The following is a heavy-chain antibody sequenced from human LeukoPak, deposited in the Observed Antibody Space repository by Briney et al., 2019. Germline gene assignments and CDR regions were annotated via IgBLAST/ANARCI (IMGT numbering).Heavy chain of an antibody. D-gene: IGHD5-12*01. J-gene: IGHJ4*02. V-gene: IGHV3-23*01. CDR1: GFTFSSSA. CDR3: ARVEASGYDYGAFDY. Sequence: GGSLRLSCAASGFTFSSSAMSWVRQAPGKGLEWVSTISGSGDRTYYADSVKGRFTISRDNAKNSLYLQMNSLRAEDTAVYYCARVEASGYDYGAFDYWGQGTLVTVSS. CDR2: ISGSGDRT.